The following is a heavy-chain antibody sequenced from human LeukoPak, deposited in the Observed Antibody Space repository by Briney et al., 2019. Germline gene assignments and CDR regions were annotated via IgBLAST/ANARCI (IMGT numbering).Heavy chain of an antibody. Sequence: PGGSLRLSCAASGFTFSSYSMNWVRQAPGKGLEWVSSISSSSSYIYYADSVKGRFTISRDNAKNSLYLQMNSLGAEDTAVYYCARGAPGRDIVVVPAEPWGQGTLVTVSS. J-gene: IGHJ5*02. CDR2: ISSSSSYI. CDR3: ARGAPGRDIVVVPAEP. CDR1: GFTFSSYS. V-gene: IGHV3-21*01. D-gene: IGHD2-2*01.